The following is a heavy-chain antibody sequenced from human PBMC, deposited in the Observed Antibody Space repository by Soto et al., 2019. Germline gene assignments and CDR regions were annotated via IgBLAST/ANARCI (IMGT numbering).Heavy chain of an antibody. J-gene: IGHJ5*02. CDR2: ISSSSSNI. CDR1: GFTFSSYS. Sequence: TGGSLRLSCAASGFTFSSYSMNWVRQAPGKGLEWVSSISSSSSNIYYADSVKGRFTISRDNAKNTLYLQMNSLRAEDTAVYYCASTVFGGWFDPWGQGTLVTVSS. D-gene: IGHD3-10*01. V-gene: IGHV3-21*01. CDR3: ASTVFGGWFDP.